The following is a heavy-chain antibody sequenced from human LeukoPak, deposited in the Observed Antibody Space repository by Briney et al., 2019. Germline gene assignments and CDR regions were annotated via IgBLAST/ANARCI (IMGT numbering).Heavy chain of an antibody. CDR1: GGSISSGGYY. V-gene: IGHV4-30-2*01. D-gene: IGHD6-19*01. Sequence: PSETLSLTCTVSGGSISSGGYYRSCIRQPPGKGLARIGYIYHSGSTNYNPSLQSRVTISVDESKNQFSLKLSSVTAADTAVYYCASLRAVAGMVDYWGQGTLVTVSS. J-gene: IGHJ4*02. CDR2: IYHSGST. CDR3: ASLRAVAGMVDY.